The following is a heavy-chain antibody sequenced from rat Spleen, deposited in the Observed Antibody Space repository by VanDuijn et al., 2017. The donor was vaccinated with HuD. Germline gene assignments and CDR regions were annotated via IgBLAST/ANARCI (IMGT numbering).Heavy chain of an antibody. CDR2: ITSGGSNT. V-gene: IGHV5-25*01. J-gene: IGHJ2*01. CDR3: ATRGWCFFDY. D-gene: IGHD1-1*01. Sequence: EVQLVESGGGLVQPGRSLKLSCAASGFTFSNFVMAWVRQAPKKGLEWVASITSGGSNTYYPDSVKGRFTISRDNAKSTLYLQMDSLRSEDTATYYCATRGWCFFDYWGQGVMVTVSS. CDR1: GFTFSNFV.